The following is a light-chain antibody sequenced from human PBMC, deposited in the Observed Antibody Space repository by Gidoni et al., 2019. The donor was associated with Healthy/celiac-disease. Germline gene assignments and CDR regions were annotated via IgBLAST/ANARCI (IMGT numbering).Light chain of an antibody. J-gene: IGKJ3*01. V-gene: IGKV1-39*01. CDR1: HSIRSY. Sequence: DIQMSQPPSSLSASVGDRVTITCRASHSIRSYLNWYQQKPGKAPKLLIYAASSLQSGVPERSSGSGSGTDFTLTISSLQPEDFATYYCQQGYSTPLAFGPGTKVDIK. CDR3: QQGYSTPLA. CDR2: AAS.